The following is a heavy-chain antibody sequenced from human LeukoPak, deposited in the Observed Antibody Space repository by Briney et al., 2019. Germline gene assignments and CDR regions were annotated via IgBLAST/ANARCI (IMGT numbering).Heavy chain of an antibody. CDR1: GGSISSSSYY. CDR3: AGSLPPIAAAGRGKYYFDY. J-gene: IGHJ4*02. D-gene: IGHD6-13*01. CDR2: IYYSRST. Sequence: PSETLSLTCTVSGGSISSSSYYWGWIRQPPGKGLEWIGSIYYSRSTYSNPYLKSRITISVATTKNQFSLKLSSVTAADTAVYYCAGSLPPIAAAGRGKYYFDYWGQGTLVTVSS. V-gene: IGHV4-39*07.